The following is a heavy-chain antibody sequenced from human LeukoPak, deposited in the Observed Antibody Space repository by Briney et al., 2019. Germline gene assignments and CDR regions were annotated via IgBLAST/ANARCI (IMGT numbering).Heavy chain of an antibody. CDR3: AKLRDYGGTLTGFDY. CDR2: ISGSGGST. Sequence: GGSLRLSCAASGFTFSSYAMSWVRQAPGKGLEWVSAISGSGGSTYYADSVKGRFTISRDNSKNTLYLQMNSLRAEDTAVYYCAKLRDYGGTLTGFDYGGQGTQVTVSS. D-gene: IGHD4-23*01. J-gene: IGHJ4*02. V-gene: IGHV3-23*01. CDR1: GFTFSSYA.